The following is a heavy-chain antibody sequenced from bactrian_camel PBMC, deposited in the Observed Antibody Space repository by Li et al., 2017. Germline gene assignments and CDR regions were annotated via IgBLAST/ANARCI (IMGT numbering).Heavy chain of an antibody. D-gene: IGHD4*01. CDR1: RVSSSPCC. CDR3: VKGANYYSYSAFGY. CDR2: INNGGAVT. J-gene: IGHJ6*01. V-gene: IGHV3S1*01. Sequence: QVLLVESGGGSVQAGGSLRLSCAASRVSSSPCCLAWFRQAPGKGLEWVSGINNGGAVTYYADSVKGRFTISRDNAKNTLSLQMNSPKTEDMAMYYCVKGANYYSYSAFGYWGQVTQVTVS.